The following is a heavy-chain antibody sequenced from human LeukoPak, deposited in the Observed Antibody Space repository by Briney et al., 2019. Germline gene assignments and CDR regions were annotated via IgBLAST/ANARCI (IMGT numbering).Heavy chain of an antibody. V-gene: IGHV3-33*01. Sequence: GGSLRLSCAASGFTFSSYGMHWVRQAPGKGLEWVAVIWYDGSNKYYADSVKGRFTISRDNSKNTLYLQMNSLRAEDTAVYYCARDDTTAGTVADYWGQGTLVTVSS. CDR3: ARDDTTAGTVADY. J-gene: IGHJ4*02. CDR2: IWYDGSNK. CDR1: GFTFSSYG. D-gene: IGHD6-13*01.